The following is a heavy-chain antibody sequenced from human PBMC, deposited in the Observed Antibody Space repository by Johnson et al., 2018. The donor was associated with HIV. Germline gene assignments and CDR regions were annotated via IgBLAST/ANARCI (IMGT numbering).Heavy chain of an antibody. D-gene: IGHD3-9*01. J-gene: IGHJ3*02. V-gene: IGHV3-33*06. CDR2: IWYDGSNK. CDR3: AKDELYDILTGHYSPLFDI. Sequence: QEQLVESGGGVVQPGRSLRLSCTASGFTFSSYGIHWVRQAPGKGLEWVALIWYDGSNKYYADSVKGRFTLSRDNSKNTLYLQMNSLRAEDTAVYYCAKDELYDILTGHYSPLFDIWGQGTMVTVSS. CDR1: GFTFSSYG.